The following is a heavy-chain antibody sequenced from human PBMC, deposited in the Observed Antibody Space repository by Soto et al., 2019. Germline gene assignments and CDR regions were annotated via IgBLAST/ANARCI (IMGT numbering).Heavy chain of an antibody. CDR1: GGSISSGGYY. D-gene: IGHD3-22*01. J-gene: IGHJ5*02. CDR2: MSGSAGDK. V-gene: IGHV3-23*01. CDR3: AKAAMYDSSDSWFDP. Sequence: ETLSLTCTVSGGSISSGGYYWTWVRQAPGKGLEWVSGMSGSAGDKYYADSVKGRFTISRDKSKNTLYLPMNGLRADDSALYYCAKAAMYDSSDSWFDPWGQGTLVTVSS.